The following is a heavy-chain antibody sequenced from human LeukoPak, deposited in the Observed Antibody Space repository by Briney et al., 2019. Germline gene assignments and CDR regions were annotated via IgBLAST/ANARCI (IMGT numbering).Heavy chain of an antibody. CDR1: GFTFSSNY. D-gene: IGHD2-15*01. Sequence: GGSLRLSCAASGFTFSSNYMSWVRQAPGKGLEWVSVIYSGGSTYYADSVKGRFTISRDNSKNTLYLQMNSLRAEDTAVYYCARVGPCSGGSCYSYLDYWGQGTLVTVSS. CDR2: IYSGGST. J-gene: IGHJ4*02. V-gene: IGHV3-66*01. CDR3: ARVGPCSGGSCYSYLDY.